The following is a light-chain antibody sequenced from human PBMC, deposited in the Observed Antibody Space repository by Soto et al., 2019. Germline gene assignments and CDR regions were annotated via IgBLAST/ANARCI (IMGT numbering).Light chain of an antibody. CDR1: SSNIGAGYD. J-gene: IGLJ1*01. CDR3: LSYDSSLSGYV. Sequence: QSVLTQPPSVSGAPGQRVTISCTGSSSNIGAGYDVHWYQQVPGTAPKLLIYGNSNRPSGVPDRFSGSKSGTSPSLAITGLQAEDEADYYCLSYDSSLSGYVVGTGTKLTVL. V-gene: IGLV1-40*01. CDR2: GNS.